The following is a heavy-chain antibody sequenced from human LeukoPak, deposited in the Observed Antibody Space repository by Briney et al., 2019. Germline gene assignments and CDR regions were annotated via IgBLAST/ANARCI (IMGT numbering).Heavy chain of an antibody. CDR3: ASGHCTDDVCFFDY. CDR1: GGSMSTYY. CDR2: MYYSGHT. V-gene: IGHV4-59*01. D-gene: IGHD2-8*01. J-gene: IGHJ4*02. Sequence: PSEPLSLTCSVSGGSMSTYYWNWIRQSPGKGLEWIGYMYYSGHTYYNPSLKSRVTISLDTSKNQFSLRLTSVTAADTAVYYCASGHCTDDVCFFDYWGLGTLVTVSS.